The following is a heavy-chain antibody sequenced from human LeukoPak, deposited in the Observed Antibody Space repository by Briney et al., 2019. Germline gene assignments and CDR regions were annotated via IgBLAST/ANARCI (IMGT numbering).Heavy chain of an antibody. CDR3: AKAITMIVVVPDAFDI. CDR1: GFTFSSYA. V-gene: IGHV3-23*01. D-gene: IGHD3-22*01. Sequence: GGSLRLSCAASGFTFSSYAMSWVRQAPGKGLEWVSAISGSGGNTYYADSVNGRFTISRDNCKNTLYLQMISLRAEDTAVYYCAKAITMIVVVPDAFDIWGQGTMVIVSS. J-gene: IGHJ3*02. CDR2: ISGSGGNT.